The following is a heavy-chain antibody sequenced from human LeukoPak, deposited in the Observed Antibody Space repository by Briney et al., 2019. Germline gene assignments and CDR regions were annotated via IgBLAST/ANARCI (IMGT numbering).Heavy chain of an antibody. CDR1: GFTFSSYW. D-gene: IGHD6-19*01. CDR2: IKQDGVEK. CDR3: ARDRGSGWDFDN. V-gene: IGHV3-7*05. Sequence: GESLRLSCAVSGFTFSSYWMGWVRQAPGKGLEWVANIKQDGVEKFYVDSVRGRFIISRDNAKNSLYLQMNSLRDDDTAVYYCARDRGSGWDFDNWGQGTLVTVSS. J-gene: IGHJ4*02.